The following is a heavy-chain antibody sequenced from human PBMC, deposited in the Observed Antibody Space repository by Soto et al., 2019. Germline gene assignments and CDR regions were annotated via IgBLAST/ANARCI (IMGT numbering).Heavy chain of an antibody. CDR2: IYYSGST. D-gene: IGHD2-15*01. J-gene: IGHJ4*02. CDR3: ARDHGGNAWYRFDL. V-gene: IGHV4-30-4*01. Sequence: PSETLSLTCTVSGGSISSGDYYWSWIRQPPGKGLEWIGYIYYSGSTYYNPSLKSRVTISVDTSKNQFSLKLSSVTAADTAVYYCARDHGGNAWYRFDLWGQGTLVTVSS. CDR1: GGSISSGDYY.